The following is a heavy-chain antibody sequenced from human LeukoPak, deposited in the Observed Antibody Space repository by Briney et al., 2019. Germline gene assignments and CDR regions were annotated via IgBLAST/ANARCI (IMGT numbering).Heavy chain of an antibody. CDR3: ARKSPDRPGFDY. D-gene: IGHD6-6*01. CDR2: IYSGGSGVTT. V-gene: IGHV3-53*01. Sequence: GGSLRLSCEASGVTVNSNYMNWVRQAPGQGLEWVSVIYSGGSGVTTYYADSVKGRFAISRDSSKNTLYLQMNSLRAEDTAVYYCARKSPDRPGFDYWGQGTLVTVSS. CDR1: GVTVNSNY. J-gene: IGHJ4*02.